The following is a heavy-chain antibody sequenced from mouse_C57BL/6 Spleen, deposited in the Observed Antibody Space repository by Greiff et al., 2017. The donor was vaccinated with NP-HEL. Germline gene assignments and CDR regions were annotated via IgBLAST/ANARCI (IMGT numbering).Heavy chain of an antibody. CDR3: ARHEEEYYGSSSYWYFDV. D-gene: IGHD1-1*01. Sequence: VQLQQSGAELVKPGASVKLSCKASGYTFTEYTIHWVKQRSGQGLEWIGWFYPGSGSIKYNEKFKDKATLTADKSSSTVYMELSRLTSEDSAVYFCARHEEEYYGSSSYWYFDVWGTGTTVTVSS. V-gene: IGHV1-62-2*01. CDR2: FYPGSGSI. CDR1: GYTFTEYT. J-gene: IGHJ1*03.